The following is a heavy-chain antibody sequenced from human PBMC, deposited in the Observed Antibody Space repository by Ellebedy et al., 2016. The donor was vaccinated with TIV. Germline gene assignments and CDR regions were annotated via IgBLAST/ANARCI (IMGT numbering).Heavy chain of an antibody. D-gene: IGHD2-2*01. Sequence: PGGSLRLSCAASGFTFSSYAMHWVRQAPGKGLEWVAVISYDGSNKYYADSVKGRFTISRDNSKNTLYLQMNSLRAEDTAAYYCARDHIVVVPAANAFEIWGQGTMVTVSS. CDR3: ARDHIVVVPAANAFEI. CDR2: ISYDGSNK. CDR1: GFTFSSYA. J-gene: IGHJ3*02. V-gene: IGHV3-30*01.